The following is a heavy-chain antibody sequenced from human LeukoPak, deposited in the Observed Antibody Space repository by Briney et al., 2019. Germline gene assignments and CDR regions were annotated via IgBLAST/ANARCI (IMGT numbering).Heavy chain of an antibody. CDR3: ARGYSGSYSYYYYYYGMDV. J-gene: IGHJ6*02. Sequence: GGSLRLSCAASGFAFSSHNMNWVRQAPGKGLEWISYIGSSGSLTHYADSVGGRFTISRDNDKNSLYLQMNSLRDEDTAVYFCARGYSGSYSYYYYYYGMDVWGQGTTVTVSS. CDR2: IGSSGSLT. D-gene: IGHD1-26*01. CDR1: GFAFSSHN. V-gene: IGHV3-48*02.